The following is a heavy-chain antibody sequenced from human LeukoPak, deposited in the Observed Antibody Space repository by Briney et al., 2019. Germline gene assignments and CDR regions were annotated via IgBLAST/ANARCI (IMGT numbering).Heavy chain of an antibody. CDR2: IKQDGSEK. J-gene: IGHJ3*02. V-gene: IGHV3-7*01. CDR3: AKDRVPRDAFDI. D-gene: IGHD3-10*01. Sequence: GGSLRLSCAASGFTFSSYWMSWVRQAPGKGLEWVANIKQDGSEKYYVDSVKGRFTISRDNAKNSLYPQMNSLRAEDAAVYYCAKDRVPRDAFDIWGQGTMVTVSS. CDR1: GFTFSSYW.